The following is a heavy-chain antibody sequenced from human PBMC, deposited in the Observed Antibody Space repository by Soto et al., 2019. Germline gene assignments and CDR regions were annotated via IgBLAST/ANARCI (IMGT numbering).Heavy chain of an antibody. D-gene: IGHD3-16*01. V-gene: IGHV3-9*01. CDR2: ISWNSGSI. Sequence: PGGYLRLSCAASGFTFDDYAMHWVRQAPGKGLEWVSGISWNSGSIGYADSVKGRFTISRDNAKNSLYLQMNSLRAEDTALYYCAKEKGFGGVRKGMDFWGQRSTVIVS. J-gene: IGHJ6*02. CDR3: AKEKGFGGVRKGMDF. CDR1: GFTFDDYA.